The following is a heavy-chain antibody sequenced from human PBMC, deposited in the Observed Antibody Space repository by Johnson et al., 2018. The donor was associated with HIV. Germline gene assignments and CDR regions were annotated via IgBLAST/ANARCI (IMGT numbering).Heavy chain of an antibody. CDR2: ISGSGGST. CDR1: GFTFNRYA. D-gene: IGHD3/OR15-3a*01. V-gene: IGHV3-23*04. Sequence: MQLVESGGGVVQPGRSLRLSCTGFGFTFNRYAIHWVRQAPGKGLEWVSAISGSGGSTYYADSVKGRFTISRDNSKNTLYLQMNSLRAEDTAVYYCARDLGVDWSKGAFDMWGQGTMVTVSS. J-gene: IGHJ3*02. CDR3: ARDLGVDWSKGAFDM.